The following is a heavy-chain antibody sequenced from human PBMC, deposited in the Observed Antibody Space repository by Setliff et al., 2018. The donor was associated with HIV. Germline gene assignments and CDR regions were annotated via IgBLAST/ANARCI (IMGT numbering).Heavy chain of an antibody. D-gene: IGHD3-10*01. V-gene: IGHV4-61*09. J-gene: IGHJ4*02. CDR2: IYTSGST. Sequence: PSETLSLTCTVSGGSISSGSFYWSWIRQPAGKGLEWIGHIYTSGSTDYNPSLKSRVSISVDTSKNQFSLKLSSVTAADTAVYYCARRRGGTSRSFLDYWGQGNLVTVSS. CDR3: ARRRGGTSRSFLDY. CDR1: GGSISSGSFY.